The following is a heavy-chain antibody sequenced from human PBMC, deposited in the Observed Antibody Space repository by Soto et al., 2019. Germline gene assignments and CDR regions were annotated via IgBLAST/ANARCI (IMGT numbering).Heavy chain of an antibody. J-gene: IGHJ5*02. V-gene: IGHV1-69*13. CDR2: IIPIFGTA. CDR3: ARLRGVNLKYLTGGFDP. D-gene: IGHD3-10*01. CDR1: GGTFSSYA. Sequence: ASVKVSCKASGGTFSSYAISWVRQAPGQGLEWMGGIIPIFGTANYAQKFQGRVTITADESTSTAYMELSSLRSEDTAVYYCARLRGVNLKYLTGGFDPWGQGTLVTVSS.